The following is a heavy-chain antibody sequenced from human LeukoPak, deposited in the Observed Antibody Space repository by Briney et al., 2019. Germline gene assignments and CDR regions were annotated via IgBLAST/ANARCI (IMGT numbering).Heavy chain of an antibody. CDR1: GGTFSSYA. D-gene: IGHD2-15*01. Sequence: SVKVSCKASGGTFSSYAISWVRQAPGQGLEWMGGIIPIFGTANYAQKFQGRVTITADESTSTAYMELSSPRSEDTAVYYCARVICSGGSCYFWFDPWGQGTLVTVSS. V-gene: IGHV1-69*13. J-gene: IGHJ5*02. CDR2: IIPIFGTA. CDR3: ARVICSGGSCYFWFDP.